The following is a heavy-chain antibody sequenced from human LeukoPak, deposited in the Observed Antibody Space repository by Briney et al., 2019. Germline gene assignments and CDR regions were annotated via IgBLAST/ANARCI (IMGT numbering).Heavy chain of an antibody. CDR1: GFTFSSFG. J-gene: IGHJ4*02. V-gene: IGHV3-30*02. CDR3: AKSLYYDILTGPNGPYDY. Sequence: GGSLRLSCAASGFTFSSFGIHWVRQAPGKGLEWVAFIRYDGSSKYYADSVKGRFTISRDNSKTTLYLQMNSLRAEDTAIYYCAKSLYYDILTGPNGPYDYWGQGTLVTVSS. D-gene: IGHD3-9*01. CDR2: IRYDGSSK.